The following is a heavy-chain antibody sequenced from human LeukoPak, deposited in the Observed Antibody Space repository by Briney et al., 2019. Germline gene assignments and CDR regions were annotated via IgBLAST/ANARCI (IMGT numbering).Heavy chain of an antibody. V-gene: IGHV3-30*04. D-gene: IGHD6-13*01. Sequence: GRSLRLSCAASGFIFSTYAMHWVRQAPGKGLEWVAVISYDGNNKYYADSVKGRFTISRDNSKNTLYLQVNSLRAEDTALYYCARDTQRYSSSWNAFDIWGQGTMVTVSS. CDR2: ISYDGNNK. CDR1: GFIFSTYA. CDR3: ARDTQRYSSSWNAFDI. J-gene: IGHJ3*02.